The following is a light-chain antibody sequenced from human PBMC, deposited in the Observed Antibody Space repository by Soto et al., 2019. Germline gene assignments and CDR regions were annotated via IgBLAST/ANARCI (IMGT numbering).Light chain of an antibody. Sequence: AIQMTQSPSSLSVSVGDRVTITCRASQDIRNDLGWYKQKPGKAPKLLIYGTSNLQSGVPSRFSGSGSGTDFTLTISSLQTEDFAIYYCLQDYIYPYTFGQGTKLEIK. CDR3: LQDYIYPYT. V-gene: IGKV1-6*01. CDR2: GTS. CDR1: QDIRND. J-gene: IGKJ2*01.